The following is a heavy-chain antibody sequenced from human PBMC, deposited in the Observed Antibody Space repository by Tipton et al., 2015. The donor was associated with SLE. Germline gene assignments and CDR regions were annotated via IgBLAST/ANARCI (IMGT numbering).Heavy chain of an antibody. J-gene: IGHJ4*02. CDR1: GYSISSGYY. V-gene: IGHV4-38-2*01. Sequence: TLSLTCAVSGYSISSGYYWGWIRQPPGKGLEWIGGIYHSGSTYYNPSPKSRVTISVDTSKNQFSLKLSSVTAADTTVYYCARVSDSSAPFDYWGQGTLVTVSS. D-gene: IGHD6-6*01. CDR3: ARVSDSSAPFDY. CDR2: IYHSGST.